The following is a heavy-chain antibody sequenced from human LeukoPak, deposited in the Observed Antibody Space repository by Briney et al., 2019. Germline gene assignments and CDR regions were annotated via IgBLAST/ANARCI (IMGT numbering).Heavy chain of an antibody. Sequence: ASVKVSCKASRYTFTGYYMHWVRQAPGQGLEWMGWINPNSGGTNYAQKFQGRVTMTRDTSISTAYMELSRLRSDDTAVYYCARSGEWELLLPLPDYWGQGTLVTVSS. CDR2: INPNSGGT. CDR3: ARSGEWELLLPLPDY. CDR1: RYTFTGYY. J-gene: IGHJ4*02. D-gene: IGHD1-26*01. V-gene: IGHV1-2*02.